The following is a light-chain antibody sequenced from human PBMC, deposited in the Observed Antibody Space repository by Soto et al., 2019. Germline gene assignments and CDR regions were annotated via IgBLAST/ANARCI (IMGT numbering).Light chain of an antibody. J-gene: IGLJ1*01. Sequence: QSALAQPASVSGSPGRSITISCTGTSXDVENYRLISWYQHHPGKVPKVVIFEATKRPSGVSTRFSGSKSGNTASLTISGLQAEDEADYYCSSYTDTNTYVFGSGTKGTVL. V-gene: IGLV2-23*01. CDR1: SXDVENYRL. CDR3: SSYTDTNTYV. CDR2: EAT.